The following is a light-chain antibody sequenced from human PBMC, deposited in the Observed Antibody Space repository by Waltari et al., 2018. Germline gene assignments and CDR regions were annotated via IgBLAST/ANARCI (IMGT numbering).Light chain of an antibody. CDR1: ALPKQY. CDR2: KDT. J-gene: IGLJ1*01. Sequence: SYELTQPPSVSVSPGQTATITCSGDALPKQYAYWYQQKPGQAPVVLIYKDTERTSRIPERFSGSTAGTTVTLTISGVQAEDEADYYCQSTDSTTTYRVFGSGTKVTVL. V-gene: IGLV3-25*03. CDR3: QSTDSTTTYRV.